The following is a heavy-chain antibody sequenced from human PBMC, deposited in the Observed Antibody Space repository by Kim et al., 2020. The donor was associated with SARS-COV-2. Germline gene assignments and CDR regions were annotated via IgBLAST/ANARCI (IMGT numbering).Heavy chain of an antibody. D-gene: IGHD6-19*01. CDR3: AREGGAVAGEAYYYYGMDV. Sequence: SETLSLTCAVSGGSISSSNWWSWVRQPPGKGLEWIGEIYHSGSTNYNPSLKSRVTISVDKSKNQFSLKLSSVTAADTAVYYCAREGGAVAGEAYYYYGMDVWGQGTTVTVSS. CDR1: GGSISSSNW. CDR2: IYHSGST. J-gene: IGHJ6*02. V-gene: IGHV4-4*02.